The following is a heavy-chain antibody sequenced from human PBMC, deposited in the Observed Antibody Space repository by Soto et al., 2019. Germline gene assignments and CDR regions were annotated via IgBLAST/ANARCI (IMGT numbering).Heavy chain of an antibody. Sequence: VASVKVSCKASGGTFSSYAISWVRQAPGQGLEWMGGIIPIFGTANYAQKFQGRVTITADESTSTAYMELSSLRSEDTAVYYCARFPLGDHSSSSGYFDYWGQGTLVTVSS. CDR3: ARFPLGDHSSSSGYFDY. CDR1: GGTFSSYA. CDR2: IIPIFGTA. J-gene: IGHJ4*02. D-gene: IGHD6-6*01. V-gene: IGHV1-69*13.